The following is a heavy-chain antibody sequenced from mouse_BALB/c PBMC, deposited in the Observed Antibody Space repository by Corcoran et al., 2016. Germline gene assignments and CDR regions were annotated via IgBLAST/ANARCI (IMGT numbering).Heavy chain of an antibody. CDR2: INTYTGEP. Sequence: QIQLVQSGPELKKPGETVKISCKASGYTFTNYGMNWVKQAPGKGLKWMGWINTYTGEPTYADAFKGRFAFSLETSASTAYLQINNLKNEDTATYFCARGTNYFDYWGQGTTLTVSS. CDR3: ARGTNYFDY. J-gene: IGHJ2*01. CDR1: GYTFTNYG. D-gene: IGHD2-13*01. V-gene: IGHV9-3-1*01.